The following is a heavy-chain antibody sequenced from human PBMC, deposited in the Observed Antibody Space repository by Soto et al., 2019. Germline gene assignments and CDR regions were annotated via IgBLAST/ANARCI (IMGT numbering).Heavy chain of an antibody. Sequence: ASVKVSCKASGYTFTTHAMHWVRQAPGQSLEWMGWINGGTGQAKHSQRFQGRVNITRDTSASTTYMELSSLRSEDTAVYYCARGKGMEENYYYYGLDIWGQGTTVTSP. J-gene: IGHJ6*02. D-gene: IGHD1-1*01. CDR2: INGGTGQA. CDR3: ARGKGMEENYYYYGLDI. V-gene: IGHV1-3*01. CDR1: GYTFTTHA.